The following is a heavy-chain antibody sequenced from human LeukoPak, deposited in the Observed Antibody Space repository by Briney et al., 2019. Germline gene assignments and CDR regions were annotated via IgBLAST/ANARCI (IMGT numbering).Heavy chain of an antibody. Sequence: EASVKVSCKASGGSFSSFAVSWVRQAPGQGLEWMGGFLPIFGTPNYAQKFQGRVTISTDESTSTAYMDLSSLRSEDTAVYYCARGRFGSSYYSYYWGQGTLVTVSS. CDR3: ARGRFGSSYYSYY. J-gene: IGHJ4*02. CDR1: GGSFSSFA. V-gene: IGHV1-69*05. CDR2: FLPIFGTP. D-gene: IGHD6-6*01.